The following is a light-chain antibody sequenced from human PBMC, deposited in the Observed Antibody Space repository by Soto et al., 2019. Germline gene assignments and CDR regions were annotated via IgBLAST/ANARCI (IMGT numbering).Light chain of an antibody. V-gene: IGKV3-20*01. CDR2: GAS. Sequence: EIVLTQSPGTLSLSSGETATLSCRASQSVTTGYLAWYQQKPGQAPRLLIYGASSRATGIPDRFSGSGSGTYFTLTISRLEPEDFAVYYCQEYGSSRTFGQGTKVEIK. CDR3: QEYGSSRT. J-gene: IGKJ1*01. CDR1: QSVTTGY.